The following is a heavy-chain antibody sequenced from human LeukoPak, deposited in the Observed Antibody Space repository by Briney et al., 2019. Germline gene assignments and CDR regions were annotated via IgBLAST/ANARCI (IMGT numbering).Heavy chain of an antibody. CDR1: GVSISSYY. D-gene: IGHD6-19*01. CDR3: VGGRQWLAFDS. CDR2: IHDGGTI. V-gene: IGHV4-59*12. J-gene: IGHJ4*02. Sequence: SAPLSLTCTVSGVSISSYYWSWIRQPPEKGLEWIGNIHDGGTINYNPSLKSRVTISVDTSRNQFSLNLNYVSAADTAVYYCVGGRQWLAFDSWGQGTLVTVSS.